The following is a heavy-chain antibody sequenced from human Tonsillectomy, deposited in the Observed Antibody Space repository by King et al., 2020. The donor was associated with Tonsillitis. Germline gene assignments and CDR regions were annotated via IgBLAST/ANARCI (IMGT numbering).Heavy chain of an antibody. CDR1: GFTFSSYD. J-gene: IGHJ6*02. CDR3: AKTSRYSSSWYSTDYYSSHYGLDV. V-gene: IGHV3-30*18. Sequence: VQLVESGGGVVQPGRSLRLSCAASGFTFSSYDMHWVRQAPGKGLEWVAIISHDGSHKYYADSVKGRFTISRDNSKNTLYLQMNSLRAEDTAVYYCAKTSRYSSSWYSTDYYSSHYGLDVWGQGTTVSVSS. CDR2: ISHDGSHK. D-gene: IGHD6-13*01.